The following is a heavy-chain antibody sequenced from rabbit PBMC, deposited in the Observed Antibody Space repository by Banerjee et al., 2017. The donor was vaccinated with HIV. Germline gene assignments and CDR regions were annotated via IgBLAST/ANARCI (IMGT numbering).Heavy chain of an antibody. V-gene: IGHV1S45*01. CDR1: GFSFSNKYV. Sequence: QQQLEESGGGLVKPEGSLTLSCTASGFSFSNKYVMCWVRQAPGKGLEWIGCINTSSGNTVSASWAKGRFAISKTSSTTVSLQMTSLTAADTATYFCARDLAGAIGWTFSLWCPGTLVT. CDR3: ARDLAGAIGWTFSL. D-gene: IGHD4-1*01. CDR2: INTSSGNT. J-gene: IGHJ4*01.